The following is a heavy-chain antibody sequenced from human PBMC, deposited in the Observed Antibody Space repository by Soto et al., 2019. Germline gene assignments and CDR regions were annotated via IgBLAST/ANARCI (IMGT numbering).Heavy chain of an antibody. V-gene: IGHV1-69*12. CDR1: GGTFSSYA. CDR3: ARFAGYSSGWDYWYFDL. CDR2: IIPIFGTA. D-gene: IGHD6-19*01. J-gene: IGHJ2*01. Sequence: QVQLVQSGAEVKKPGSSVKVSCKASGGTFSSYAISWVRQAPGQGLEWMGGIIPIFGTATYAQKFQGRVTITADESTSTACMELSSLRSEDTAVYYCARFAGYSSGWDYWYFDLWGRGTLVTVSS.